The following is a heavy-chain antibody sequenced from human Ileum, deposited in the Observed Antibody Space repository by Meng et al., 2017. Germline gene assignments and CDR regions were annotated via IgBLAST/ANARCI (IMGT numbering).Heavy chain of an antibody. V-gene: IGHV1-2*06. D-gene: IGHD5-18*01. CDR3: ARDRGYSYGRGPYYFDY. CDR1: GYTFTGYY. CDR2: INPNSGGT. Sequence: ASVKVSCKASGYTFTGYYMHWVRQAPGQGLEWMGRINPNSGGTNYAQKFQGRVTMTRDTSISTAYMELSRLRSDDTAVYYCARDRGYSYGRGPYYFDYWGQGTLVTVSS. J-gene: IGHJ4*02.